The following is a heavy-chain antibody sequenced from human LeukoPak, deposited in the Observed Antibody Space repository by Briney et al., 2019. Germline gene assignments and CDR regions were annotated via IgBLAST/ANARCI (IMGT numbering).Heavy chain of an antibody. CDR2: IYPADSDT. Sequence: GESLKISCQVSGFIFSNYWIGWVRQMPGKGLESMGLIYPADSDTTYSPSFQGQVTISADRSISTVYLQWSSLKASDTAMYYCARQSRDGSKNRGYYFDYWGQGTLVTVSS. J-gene: IGHJ4*02. CDR3: ARQSRDGSKNRGYYFDY. D-gene: IGHD3-10*01. CDR1: GFIFSNYW. V-gene: IGHV5-51*01.